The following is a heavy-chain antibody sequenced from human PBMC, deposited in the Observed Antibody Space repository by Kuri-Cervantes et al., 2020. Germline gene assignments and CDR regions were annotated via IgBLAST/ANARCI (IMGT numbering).Heavy chain of an antibody. V-gene: IGHV2-26*01. CDR1: GFSLSNARMG. D-gene: IGHD3-9*01. CDR3: AHAHYDILTGWFDP. Sequence: SGPTLVKPTETLTLTCTVSGFSLSNARMGVSWIRQPPGKALEWLAHIFSNDEKSYSTSLKSRLTISKDTSKSQVVLTMTNMDPVDTATYYCAHAHYDILTGWFDPWGQGTLVTVSS. CDR2: IFSNDEK. J-gene: IGHJ5*02.